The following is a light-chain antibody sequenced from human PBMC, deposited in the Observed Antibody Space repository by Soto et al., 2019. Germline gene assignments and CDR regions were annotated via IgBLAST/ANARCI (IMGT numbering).Light chain of an antibody. CDR2: LNS. V-gene: IGLV1-44*01. CDR1: SSSIERNT. Sequence: HSLLTQPPSASGTPGQRVTISCSGHSSSIERNTVSWYQQLPGMAPKLLIYLNSRRPSGVPDRFSGSKCGTSASLASSGLQSEDEAEYYSATWDDSLNLLYVFGTGTKVTVL. CDR3: ATWDDSLNLLYV. J-gene: IGLJ1*01.